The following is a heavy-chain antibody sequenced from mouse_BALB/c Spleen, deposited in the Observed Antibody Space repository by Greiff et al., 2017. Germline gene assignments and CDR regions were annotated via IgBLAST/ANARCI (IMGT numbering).Heavy chain of an antibody. Sequence: LVESGPELVRPGASVKMSCKASGYTFTSYWMHWVKQRPGQGLEWIGMIDPSNSETRLNQKFKDKATLNVDKSSNTAYMQLSSLTSEDSAVYYCARLDDGYYGGAMDYWGQGTSVTVSS. V-gene: IGHV1S127*01. CDR1: GYTFTSYW. J-gene: IGHJ4*01. CDR3: ARLDDGYYGGAMDY. D-gene: IGHD2-3*01. CDR2: IDPSNSET.